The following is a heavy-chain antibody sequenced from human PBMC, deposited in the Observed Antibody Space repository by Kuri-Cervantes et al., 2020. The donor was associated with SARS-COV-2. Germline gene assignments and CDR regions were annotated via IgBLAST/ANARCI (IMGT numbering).Heavy chain of an antibody. CDR3: ASRPPPGELGELRVSGMWSDAFDI. CDR2: IYYSGST. D-gene: IGHD1-26*01. J-gene: IGHJ3*02. CDR1: GGSISSYY. V-gene: IGHV4-59*12. Sequence: SETLSLTCTVSGGSISSYYWSWIRQPPGKGLEWIGYIYYSGSTNYNPSLKSRVTISVDTSKNQFSLKLSSVTAADTAVYYCASRPPPGELGELRVSGMWSDAFDIWGQGTRVTVSS.